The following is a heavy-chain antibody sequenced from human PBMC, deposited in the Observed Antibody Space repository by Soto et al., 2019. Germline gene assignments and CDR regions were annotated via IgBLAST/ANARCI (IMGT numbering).Heavy chain of an antibody. CDR1: GFTVSSNY. CDR2: IYSGGST. J-gene: IGHJ4*02. V-gene: IGHV3-53*01. CDR3: VKDGIRGIHIDK. Sequence: TGGSLRLSCAASGFTVSSNYMSWVRQAPGKGLEWASVIYSGGSTYYADSVKGRFTISSDNSIYTLYLQMNNVTAEDTAIYYCVKDGIRGIHIDKWGQGTLVTVSS.